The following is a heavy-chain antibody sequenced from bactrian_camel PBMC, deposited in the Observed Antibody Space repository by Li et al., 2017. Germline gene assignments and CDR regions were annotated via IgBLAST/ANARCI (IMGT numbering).Heavy chain of an antibody. V-gene: IGHV3S53*01. Sequence: HVQLVESGGGSVQAGGSLSLSCAASPYRNCMAWFRQTPEKEREGVAAIDSFLDADYADFAKGRFTISRDNAKNTLYLQLNTLKTEDTAMYYCVQIPVGGRGFPTLDSHFHYWGQGTQVTVS. J-gene: IGHJ4*01. D-gene: IGHD2*01. CDR1: PYRNC. CDR3: VQIPVGGRGFPTLDSHFHY. CDR2: IDSFLDA.